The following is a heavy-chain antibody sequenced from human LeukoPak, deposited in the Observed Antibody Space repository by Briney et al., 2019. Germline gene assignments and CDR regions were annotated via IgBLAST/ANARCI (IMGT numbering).Heavy chain of an antibody. J-gene: IGHJ4*02. CDR1: GGSISSSSYY. CDR2: IYYSGST. Sequence: PSETLSLTCTVSGGSISSSSYYWGWIRQPPGKGLEWIGSIYYSGSTYYNPSLKSRVTISVDTSKYQFSLKLSSVTAADTAVYYCARRHYYDSSGYYYYWGQGTLVAVSS. D-gene: IGHD3-22*01. CDR3: ARRHYYDSSGYYYY. V-gene: IGHV4-39*01.